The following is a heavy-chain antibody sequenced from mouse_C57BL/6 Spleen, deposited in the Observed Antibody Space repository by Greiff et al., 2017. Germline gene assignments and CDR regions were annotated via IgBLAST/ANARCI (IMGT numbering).Heavy chain of an antibody. CDR1: GYTFTSYW. V-gene: IGHV1-59*01. CDR3: AHYDYGGDFDY. CDR2: IDPSDSYT. J-gene: IGHJ2*01. Sequence: QVQLQQPGAELVRPGTSVKLSCKASGYTFTSYWMHWVKQRPGQGLEWIGVIDPSDSYTNYTPKFKGKATLTVDTSSTTAYMQISSLTSEDSAVYYCAHYDYGGDFDYWGQGTTLTVSS. D-gene: IGHD2-4*01.